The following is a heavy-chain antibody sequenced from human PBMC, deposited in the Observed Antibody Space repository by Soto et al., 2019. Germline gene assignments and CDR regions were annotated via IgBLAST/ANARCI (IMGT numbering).Heavy chain of an antibody. Sequence: GGSLRLSCAASGFTFSSYAMSWVRQAPGKGLEWVSAISGSGGSTYYADSVKGRFTISRDNSKNTLYLQMNSLRAEDTAVYYCAKGYRGSSALRDAFDIWGQGTMVTVSS. J-gene: IGHJ3*02. CDR1: GFTFSSYA. CDR2: ISGSGGST. CDR3: AKGYRGSSALRDAFDI. V-gene: IGHV3-23*01. D-gene: IGHD6-6*01.